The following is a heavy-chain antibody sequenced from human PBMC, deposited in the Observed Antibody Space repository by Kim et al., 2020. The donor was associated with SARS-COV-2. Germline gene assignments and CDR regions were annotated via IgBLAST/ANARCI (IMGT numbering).Heavy chain of an antibody. V-gene: IGHV4-4*02. CDR3: ARGFSVEITGSYFYNMDV. D-gene: IGHD5-12*01. CDR1: GGSITRANW. Sequence: LRETLSLTCDVSGGSITRANWWTWVRQAPGQGLEWIGEVYHSGSTRYNPSLESRVTISVDKSKNQFSLKLTSVTAADTAVYYCARGFSVEITGSYFYNMDVWGQWTTVTVSS. J-gene: IGHJ6*02. CDR2: VYHSGST.